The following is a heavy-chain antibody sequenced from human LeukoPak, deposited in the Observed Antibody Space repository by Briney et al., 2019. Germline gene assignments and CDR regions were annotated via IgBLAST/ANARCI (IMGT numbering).Heavy chain of an antibody. CDR2: ISAYNGNT. V-gene: IGHV1-18*01. CDR1: GYTFTSHG. J-gene: IGHJ6*02. CDR3: ALGDYYYYGMDV. Sequence: ASVKVSCKASGYTFTSHGISWVRQAPGQGLEWMGWISAYNGNTNYAQEFQGRVTMTTDTSTSTADMELRSLTSDDTAVYYCALGDYYYYGMDVWGQGTTVTVSS.